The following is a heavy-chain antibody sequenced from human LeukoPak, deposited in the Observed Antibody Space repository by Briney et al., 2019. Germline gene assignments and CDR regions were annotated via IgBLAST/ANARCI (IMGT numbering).Heavy chain of an antibody. D-gene: IGHD3-3*01. CDR1: GFTFSSYA. CDR2: ISGSGGST. V-gene: IGHV3-23*01. Sequence: GGSLRPSCAASGFTFSSYAMSWVRQAPGKGLEWVSAISGSGGSTYYADSVKGRFTISRDNSKNTLYLQMNSLRAEDTAVYYCAKADRLRFLEWVYFDYWGQGTLVTVSS. CDR3: AKADRLRFLEWVYFDY. J-gene: IGHJ4*02.